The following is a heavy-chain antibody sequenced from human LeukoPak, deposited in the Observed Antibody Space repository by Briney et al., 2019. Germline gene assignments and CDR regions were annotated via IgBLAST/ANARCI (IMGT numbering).Heavy chain of an antibody. CDR1: GYTFTGYY. Sequence: ASVKVSCKASGYTFTGYYIHWVRQAPGQGLEWMGWINPNSGGTNYAQKLQGRVTMTTDTSTSTAYMELRSLRSDDTAVYYCARGYPFYYGLGSYGPTAYFDYWGQGTLVTVSS. CDR3: ARGYPFYYGLGSYGPTAYFDY. J-gene: IGHJ4*02. CDR2: INPNSGGT. D-gene: IGHD3-10*01. V-gene: IGHV1-2*02.